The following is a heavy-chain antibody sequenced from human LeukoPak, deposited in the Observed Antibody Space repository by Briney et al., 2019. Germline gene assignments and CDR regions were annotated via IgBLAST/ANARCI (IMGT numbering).Heavy chain of an antibody. CDR2: ISYDGSNK. V-gene: IGHV3-30-3*01. CDR1: GFTFSSYA. CDR3: ARGLRSYCSSTSCPLGY. J-gene: IGHJ4*02. Sequence: GGSLRLSCAASGFTFSSYAMHWVRQAPGKGLEWVAVISYDGSNKYYAGSVKGRFTISRDNSKNTLYLQMNSLRAEDTAVYYCARGLRSYCSSTSCPLGYWGQGTLVTVSS. D-gene: IGHD2-2*01.